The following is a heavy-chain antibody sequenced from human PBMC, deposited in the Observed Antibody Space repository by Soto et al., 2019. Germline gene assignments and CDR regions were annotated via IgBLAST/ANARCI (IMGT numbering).Heavy chain of an antibody. CDR3: ARGPTGMIAY. J-gene: IGHJ4*02. V-gene: IGHV1-8*01. CDR2: MNPKSGGT. Sequence: QVQLVQSGAEVKSPGASVKVSCKASGYTFTSYDINWVRQATGQGFEWMGWMNPKSGGTRYIQKFQGRVTMTRDTSISTAYMELSSLTSEDTAVYYCARGPTGMIAYWGQGPRVTVSS. CDR1: GYTFTSYD.